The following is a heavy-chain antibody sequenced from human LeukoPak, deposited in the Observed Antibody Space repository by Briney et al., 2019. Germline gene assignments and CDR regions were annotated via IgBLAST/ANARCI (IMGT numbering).Heavy chain of an antibody. Sequence: PSETLSLTCTVSGGSISSYYWSWIRQPPGKGLEWIGYIHYSGSTNYNPSLKSRVTISVDTSKNQFSLKLSSVTAADTAVYYCARVGDCSGGSCYSPSGYFQHWGQGTLVTVSS. CDR3: ARVGDCSGGSCYSPSGYFQH. CDR1: GGSISSYY. CDR2: IHYSGST. D-gene: IGHD2-15*01. V-gene: IGHV4-59*01. J-gene: IGHJ1*01.